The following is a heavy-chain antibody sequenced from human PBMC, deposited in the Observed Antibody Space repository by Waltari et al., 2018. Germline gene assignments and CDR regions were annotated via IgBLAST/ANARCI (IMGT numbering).Heavy chain of an antibody. J-gene: IGHJ6*02. D-gene: IGHD6-13*01. Sequence: QVQLVQSGSELKKPGASVKVSCKASGYTFTSYAMNWVRQAPGQGLEWMGWLNTNTGNPTYARGFTGRFVFSLDTSVSTAYLQISSLKAEDTDVYYCAREGAAAAHYYCYGMDVWGQGTTVTVSS. CDR2: LNTNTGNP. CDR3: AREGAAAAHYYCYGMDV. CDR1: GYTFTSYA. V-gene: IGHV7-4-1*02.